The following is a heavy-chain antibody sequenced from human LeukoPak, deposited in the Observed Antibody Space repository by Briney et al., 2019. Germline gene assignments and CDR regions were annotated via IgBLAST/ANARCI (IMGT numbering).Heavy chain of an antibody. CDR2: INAGNGNT. CDR1: GYTFTSYA. D-gene: IGHD3-10*01. J-gene: IGHJ5*02. V-gene: IGHV1-3*01. CDR3: ARGPPGGSGIVLDP. Sequence: GASVKVSCKASGYTFTSYAMHWVRQAPGQRLEWMGWINAGNGNTKYSQKFQGRVTITRDTSASTAYMELSSLRSEDTAVYYYARGPPGGSGIVLDPWGQGTLVTVSS.